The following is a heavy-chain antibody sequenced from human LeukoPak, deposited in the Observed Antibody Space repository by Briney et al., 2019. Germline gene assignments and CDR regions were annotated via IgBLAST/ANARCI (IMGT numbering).Heavy chain of an antibody. CDR3: ARVSFGYDYVWGSYRKATDAFDI. D-gene: IGHD3-16*02. CDR1: GGSFSGYY. V-gene: IGHV4-34*01. J-gene: IGHJ3*02. Sequence: ETLSLTCAVYGGSFSGYYWSWIRQPPGKGLEWIGEINHSGSTNYNPSLKSRVTISVDTSKSQFSLKLSSVTAADTAVYYCARVSFGYDYVWGSYRKATDAFDIWGQGTMVTVSS. CDR2: INHSGST.